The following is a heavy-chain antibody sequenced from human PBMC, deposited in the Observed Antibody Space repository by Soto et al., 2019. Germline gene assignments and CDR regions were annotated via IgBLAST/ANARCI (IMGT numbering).Heavy chain of an antibody. V-gene: IGHV4-34*01. CDR2: INHSGST. Sequence: QVHLQQWGAGLLKPSETLSLTCAVYGVSFTGYYWSWIRQPPGKGLEWIGEINHSGSTNYNPSVKSRVTISVXXXXXXXXXXXXXXXXXXXXXYYCATSYYNFWSGYYLAYFDYWGQGTLVTVSS. J-gene: IGHJ4*02. D-gene: IGHD3-3*01. CDR1: GVSFTGYY. CDR3: ATSYYNFWSGYYLAYFDY.